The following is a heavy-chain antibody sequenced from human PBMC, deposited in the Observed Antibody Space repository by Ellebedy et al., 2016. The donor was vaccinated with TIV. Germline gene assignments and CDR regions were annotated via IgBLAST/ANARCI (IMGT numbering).Heavy chain of an antibody. CDR1: SYAFSIYG. D-gene: IGHD5-24*01. CDR3: ARTDLQSDY. J-gene: IGHJ4*02. Sequence: ASVKVSXKASSYAFSIYGISWVRQAPGQGLEWVGWITVSSGKTDYAQKFQDRVTMTTDTVTRTAYLELKSLKSDDTAVYYCARTDLQSDYWGQGTLVTVSS. CDR2: ITVSSGKT. V-gene: IGHV1-18*04.